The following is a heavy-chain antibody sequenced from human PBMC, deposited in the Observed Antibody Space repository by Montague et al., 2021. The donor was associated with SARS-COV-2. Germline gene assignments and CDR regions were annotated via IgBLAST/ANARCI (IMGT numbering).Heavy chain of an antibody. D-gene: IGHD2-15*01. V-gene: IGHV3-13*01. CDR3: ARGGYCSGSNCLYFDS. CDR1: GFPFNTYD. Sequence: SLRLSFTASGFPFNTYDMHWVRQATGKGLEWVSSIGTPGDTYYPGSVKGRFTISRENAKNSLYLQMNSLRAGDTAVYYCARGGYCSGSNCLYFDSWGQGTLVTVSS. J-gene: IGHJ4*02. CDR2: IGTPGDT.